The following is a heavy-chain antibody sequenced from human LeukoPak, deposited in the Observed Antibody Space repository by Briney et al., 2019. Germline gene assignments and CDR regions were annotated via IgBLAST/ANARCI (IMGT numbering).Heavy chain of an antibody. CDR1: GYTFTGYY. CDR3: ASGQVVTAIRPGYYLDY. V-gene: IGHV1-2*02. D-gene: IGHD2-21*02. J-gene: IGHJ4*02. Sequence: ASVKVSCKTSGYTFTGYYVYWVQQAPGQGLEWMGGINPNSGGTNYAQKFQGRVTMTRDTSISTAYMELSRLTSDDTAIYYCASGQVVTAIRPGYYLDYWGQGTLVTVSS. CDR2: INPNSGGT.